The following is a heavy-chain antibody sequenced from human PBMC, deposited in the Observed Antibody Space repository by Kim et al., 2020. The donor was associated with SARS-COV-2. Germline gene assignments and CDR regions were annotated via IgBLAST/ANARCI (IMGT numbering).Heavy chain of an antibody. Sequence: ASVKVSCKASGYTFTSYAMNWVRQAPGQGLEWMGWINTNTGNPTYAQGFTGRFVFSLDTSVSTAYLQISSLKAEDTAVYYCARDGGYDFWSGPLGGWFDPWGQGTLVTVSS. J-gene: IGHJ5*02. V-gene: IGHV7-4-1*02. CDR3: ARDGGYDFWSGPLGGWFDP. CDR1: GYTFTSYA. CDR2: INTNTGNP. D-gene: IGHD3-3*01.